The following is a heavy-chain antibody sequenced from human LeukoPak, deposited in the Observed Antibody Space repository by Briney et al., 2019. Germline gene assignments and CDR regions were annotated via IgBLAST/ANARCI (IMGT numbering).Heavy chain of an antibody. J-gene: IGHJ5*02. V-gene: IGHV3-23*01. D-gene: IGHD2-2*01. CDR2: ISGSGGST. CDR1: GFTFSSYA. CDR3: AKDRAFGGVCSSTSCPTPLNWFDP. Sequence: GGSLRLSCAASGFTFSSYAMSWVRQAPGKGLEWVSAISGSGGSTYYADSVKGRFTISRDNSKNTLYLQMNSLRAEDTAVYYCAKDRAFGGVCSSTSCPTPLNWFDPWGQGTLVTVSS.